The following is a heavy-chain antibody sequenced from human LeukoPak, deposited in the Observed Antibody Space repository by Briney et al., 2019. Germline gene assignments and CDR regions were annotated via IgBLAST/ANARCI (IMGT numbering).Heavy chain of an antibody. CDR2: IWNDGKNYQ. CDR3: ETDRCSISNCREAFEN. CDR1: AFTFSRYG. Sequence: GGSLRLSCAVSAFTFSRYGMHWIRQAPGMGMEWVAFIWNDGKNYQQYTDSVKSRFTLSRESSEHTLNLHMNNLRTEKTTIYYCETDRCSISNCREAFENWGQGTLVTVSS. D-gene: IGHD2-2*01. J-gene: IGHJ3*02. V-gene: IGHV3-30*02.